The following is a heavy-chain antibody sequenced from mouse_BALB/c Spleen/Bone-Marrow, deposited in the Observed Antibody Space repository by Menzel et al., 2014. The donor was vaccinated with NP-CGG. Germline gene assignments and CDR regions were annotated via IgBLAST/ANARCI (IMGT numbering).Heavy chain of an antibody. D-gene: IGHD2-10*01. J-gene: IGHJ3*01. CDR2: INSDGGST. Sequence: VQLKESGGGLVQFGGSLKLSCAASGFTFSRYGTSWVRQTPDKRLELVAIINSDGGSTYYPDSVKGRFTISRDNAKNTLYLQMSSLKSEDTAMYYCARAYYWGQGTLVTVSA. V-gene: IGHV5-6-3*01. CDR1: GFTFSRYG. CDR3: ARAYY.